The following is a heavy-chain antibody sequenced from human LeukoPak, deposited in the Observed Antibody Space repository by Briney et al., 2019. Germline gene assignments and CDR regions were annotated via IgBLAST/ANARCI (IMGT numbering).Heavy chain of an antibody. CDR3: ARIYDYGDYYAFDI. CDR1: GGSISSYY. CDR2: IYTSGST. J-gene: IGHJ3*02. V-gene: IGHV4-4*07. Sequence: PSETLSLTCTVSGGSISSYYWSWIRQPAGKGLEWIGRIYTSGSTNYNPSLKSRVTMSVDTSKNQFSLKLSSVTAADTAVYYCARIYDYGDYYAFDIWGQGTMVTVSS. D-gene: IGHD4-17*01.